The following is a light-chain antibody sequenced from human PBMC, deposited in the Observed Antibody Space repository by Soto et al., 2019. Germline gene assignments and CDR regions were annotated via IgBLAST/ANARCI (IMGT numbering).Light chain of an antibody. CDR1: QNVNSKY. CDR3: QQYGISPPT. J-gene: IGKJ2*01. Sequence: EIVLTQSPGTLSLSPGERATLSCRASQNVNSKYLAWYQQKPGQAPRFLIYGASVRATGIPDRFGGSGSVTDFTLYISRLEAEDFAVYFCQQYGISPPTFSHRTKLEIK. CDR2: GAS. V-gene: IGKV3-20*01.